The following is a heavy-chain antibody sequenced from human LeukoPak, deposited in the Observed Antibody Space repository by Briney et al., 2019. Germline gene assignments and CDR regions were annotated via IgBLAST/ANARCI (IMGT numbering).Heavy chain of an antibody. V-gene: IGHV3-48*01. CDR3: ARGTASGDV. CDR2: ISSSSGTI. D-gene: IGHD5-18*01. J-gene: IGHJ6*04. CDR1: GFTFSSYS. Sequence: GGSLRLSCAASGFTFSSYSMNWVRQAPGKGLEWVSYISSSSGTIYYADSVKGRFTISRDNAKNSLYLQMNSLRAEDTAVYYCARGTASGDVWGKGTTVTVSS.